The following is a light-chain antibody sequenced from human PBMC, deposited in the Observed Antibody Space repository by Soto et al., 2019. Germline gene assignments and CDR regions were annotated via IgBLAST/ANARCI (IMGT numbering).Light chain of an antibody. V-gene: IGKV3-15*01. Sequence: EIVMTQSPATLSVSPGERATLSCRASQTVSSNYLAWCQQRPGQAPRLLIYGASTRATGIPVRFSGSASGTECTLTISSLQSEDFTVYYCQQYNKWPLTLGQGTKVDIK. J-gene: IGKJ1*01. CDR2: GAS. CDR3: QQYNKWPLT. CDR1: QTVSSN.